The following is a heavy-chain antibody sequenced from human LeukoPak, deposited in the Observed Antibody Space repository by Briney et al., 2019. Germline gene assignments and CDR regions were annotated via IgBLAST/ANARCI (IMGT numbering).Heavy chain of an antibody. CDR2: IRNDGDNK. J-gene: IGHJ4*02. D-gene: IGHD5-24*01. V-gene: IGHV3-30*02. CDR3: AKEGDGIYCFDY. CDR1: GITFSSYV. Sequence: PGGSLRLSCAASGITFSSYVMHWVRQALGKGLEWVAFIRNDGDNKYYADSVKGRFTISRDNSKNTLYLQMNSLRAEDTAAYYCAKEGDGIYCFDYWGQGTLVTVSS.